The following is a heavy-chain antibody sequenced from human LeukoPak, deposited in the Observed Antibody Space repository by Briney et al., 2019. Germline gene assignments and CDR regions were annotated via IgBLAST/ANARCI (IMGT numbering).Heavy chain of an antibody. D-gene: IGHD3-3*01. J-gene: IGHJ4*02. CDR1: GFTFSNYW. CDR3: ARDFWGAYRVDYFDY. CDR2: IKPDGSET. Sequence: GSLRLSCAASGFTFSNYWMSWVRQAPGKGLEWVANIKPDGSETYYVDSVRGRFTISRDNAKKSLYLRMNSLRAEDTAIYYCARDFWGAYRVDYFDYWGQGTLVTVSS. V-gene: IGHV3-7*01.